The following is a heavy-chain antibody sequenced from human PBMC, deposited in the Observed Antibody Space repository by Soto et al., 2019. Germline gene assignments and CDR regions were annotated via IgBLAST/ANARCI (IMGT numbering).Heavy chain of an antibody. D-gene: IGHD3-22*01. Sequence: EXGPTLVNPTQTLTLTCTFTGLSLSTSGMCVSWIRQPPGKALEWLALIDWDDDKYYSTSLKTRLTISKDTSKNQVVLTMTSMDPVDTATYYCARISDYYDSSGYYQFDYRGQGTLVPSPQ. V-gene: IGHV2-70*01. CDR3: ARISDYYDSSGYYQFDY. J-gene: IGHJ4*02. CDR2: IDWDDDK. CDR1: GLSLSTSGMC.